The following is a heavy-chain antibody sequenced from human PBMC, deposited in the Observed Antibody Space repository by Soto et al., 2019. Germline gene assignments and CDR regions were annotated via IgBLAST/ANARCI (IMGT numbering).Heavy chain of an antibody. D-gene: IGHD2-2*02. CDR1: GGTFSSYT. J-gene: IGHJ6*03. CDR3: ARGYCSGTSCYMDYYYMDV. V-gene: IGHV1-69*02. Sequence: QVQLVQSGAEVKKPGSSVKVSCKASGGTFSSYTISWVRQAPGQGLEWMGRIIPILGIANYAQKFQGRVTITADKSTSTAYMELSSLRSEDTAVYYCARGYCSGTSCYMDYYYMDVWGKGTTVTVSS. CDR2: IIPILGIA.